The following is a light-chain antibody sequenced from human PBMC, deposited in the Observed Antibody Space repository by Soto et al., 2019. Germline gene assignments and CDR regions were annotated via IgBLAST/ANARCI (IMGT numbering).Light chain of an antibody. CDR3: SSSAGSYTFV. CDR1: SSDVGDSNH. Sequence: QSALTQPRSVSGSPGQSVTISCTGTSSDVGDSNHVSWYQHHPGKAPKLTIYDVNKRPSGAPDRFSGSKSGNTASLTISGLQADDEADYYCSSSAGSYTFVFGTGTKV. CDR2: DVN. V-gene: IGLV2-11*01. J-gene: IGLJ1*01.